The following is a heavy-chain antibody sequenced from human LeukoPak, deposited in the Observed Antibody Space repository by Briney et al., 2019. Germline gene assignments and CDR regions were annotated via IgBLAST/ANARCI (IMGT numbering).Heavy chain of an antibody. Sequence: GGSLRLSCAASGFTFSSYWMSWVRQAPGKGLEWVANIKQDGSEKYYVDSVKGRFTISRDNAKNSLYLQMNSLRAEDTAVYYCARGRLRYFDWLFGFDYWGQGTLVTVSS. J-gene: IGHJ4*02. CDR2: IKQDGSEK. CDR1: GFTFSSYW. V-gene: IGHV3-7*01. D-gene: IGHD3-9*01. CDR3: ARGRLRYFDWLFGFDY.